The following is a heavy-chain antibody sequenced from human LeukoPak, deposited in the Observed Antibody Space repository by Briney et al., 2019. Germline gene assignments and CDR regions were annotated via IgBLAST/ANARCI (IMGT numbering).Heavy chain of an antibody. D-gene: IGHD3-3*01. Sequence: TGGSLRLSCAASGFTFSSYAMSWVRQAPGKGLEWVSGISDSADSTYYADSVKGRFTISRDNSKNTLYLQMNSLRAEDTAVYYCASQTAVLRFLEWLSPYGMDVWGQGTTVTVSS. V-gene: IGHV3-23*01. CDR1: GFTFSSYA. J-gene: IGHJ6*02. CDR3: ASQTAVLRFLEWLSPYGMDV. CDR2: ISDSADST.